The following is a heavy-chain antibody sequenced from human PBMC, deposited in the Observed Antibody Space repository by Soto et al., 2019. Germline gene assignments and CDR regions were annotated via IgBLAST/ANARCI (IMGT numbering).Heavy chain of an antibody. CDR1: GGSISSSSYY. CDR3: ASQTIFGVVMEYYFDY. CDR2: IYYSGST. D-gene: IGHD3-3*01. J-gene: IGHJ4*02. V-gene: IGHV4-39*01. Sequence: SETLSLTCTVSGGSISSSSYYWGWIRQPPGKGLEWIGSIYYSGSTYYNPSLKSRVTISVDTSKNQFSLKLSSVTAADTAVYYCASQTIFGVVMEYYFDYWGQGTLVTVSS.